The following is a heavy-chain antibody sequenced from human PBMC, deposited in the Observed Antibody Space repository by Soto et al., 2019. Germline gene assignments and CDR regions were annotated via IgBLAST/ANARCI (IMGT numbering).Heavy chain of an antibody. D-gene: IGHD2-21*02. V-gene: IGHV2-5*02. Sequence: QITLKESGPTLVKPTQTLTLTCSVSGFSLNTGGLGVGWIRQPPGKALEWLALIYWDDDKHYSPSLRKRLSISKHTSNNVVSSTMTSINPVYTATYYCIPSRCGGDCLRSYSSHDYYGLDVWGHGTKVTVSS. CDR2: IYWDDDK. J-gene: IGHJ6*02. CDR3: IPSRCGGDCLRSYSSHDYYGLDV. CDR1: GFSLNTGGLG.